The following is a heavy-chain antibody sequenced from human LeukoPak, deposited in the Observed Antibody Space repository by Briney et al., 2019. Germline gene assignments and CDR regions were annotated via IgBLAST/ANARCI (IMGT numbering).Heavy chain of an antibody. V-gene: IGHV3-23*01. CDR2: ISGSSGST. Sequence: GGSLRLSCAASGFTFSSYAMSWVRQAPGKGLEWVSAISGSSGSTYYADSVKGRFTISRDNSKNTLYLQMNSLRAEDTAVYYCAKGRTPEPHNWFDPWGQGTLVTVSS. CDR1: GFTFSSYA. D-gene: IGHD1-14*01. CDR3: AKGRTPEPHNWFDP. J-gene: IGHJ5*02.